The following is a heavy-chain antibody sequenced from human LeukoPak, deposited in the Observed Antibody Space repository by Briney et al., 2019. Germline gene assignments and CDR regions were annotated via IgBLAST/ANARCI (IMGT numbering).Heavy chain of an antibody. J-gene: IGHJ1*01. V-gene: IGHV4-59*01. CDR3: ARGGAARLHFQN. Sequence: SETLSLTCTVSGGSISSYYWSWIRQPPGKGLEWIGYIYYSGSTNYNPSLQSRVTISVDTSKNQFSLNLNSVTAADTAVYYCARGGAARLHFQNWGQGTLVTVSS. D-gene: IGHD6-6*01. CDR2: IYYSGST. CDR1: GGSISSYY.